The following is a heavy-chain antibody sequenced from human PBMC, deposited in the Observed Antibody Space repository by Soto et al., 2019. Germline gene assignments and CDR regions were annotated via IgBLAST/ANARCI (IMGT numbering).Heavy chain of an antibody. V-gene: IGHV4-39*01. D-gene: IGHD3-22*01. Sequence: SETLSLTCTVSGCSISSSSYYWGWIRQPPGKGLEWIGNIYYTGSTYYNPSLKSRVTISVDTSKNQFSLKLSSVTAADTAVYYCARTDFDSSGYYDCYWGQGTLVTVSS. CDR1: GCSISSSSYY. J-gene: IGHJ4*02. CDR2: IYYTGST. CDR3: ARTDFDSSGYYDCY.